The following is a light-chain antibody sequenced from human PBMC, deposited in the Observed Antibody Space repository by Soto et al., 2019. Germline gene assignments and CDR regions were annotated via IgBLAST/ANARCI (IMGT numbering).Light chain of an antibody. Sequence: DIQMTQSPSSLSASVGDRVTITCRASQSISSFLNWYQQKAGKAPKLLIYAASSLQSGVPSRFSGSGSGTEFTLIISSLQSEDSAVYYCQQYNSWLWPFGQGTKV. CDR2: AAS. CDR3: QQYNSWLWP. V-gene: IGKV1-39*01. CDR1: QSISSF. J-gene: IGKJ1*01.